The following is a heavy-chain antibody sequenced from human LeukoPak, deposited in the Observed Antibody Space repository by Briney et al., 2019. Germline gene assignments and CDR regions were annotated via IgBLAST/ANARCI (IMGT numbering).Heavy chain of an antibody. Sequence: SETLSLTCTVSGGSISSYYWSWIRQPPGKGLEWIGNIYDSGSTNYNPSLKSRLTISVDTSKNQCSLKLSSVTAAGRAVYYCARQSISGSSLSYFDYWGQGTLVNVSS. CDR2: IYDSGST. D-gene: IGHD3-22*01. CDR3: ARQSISGSSLSYFDY. CDR1: GGSISSYY. J-gene: IGHJ4*02. V-gene: IGHV4-59*01.